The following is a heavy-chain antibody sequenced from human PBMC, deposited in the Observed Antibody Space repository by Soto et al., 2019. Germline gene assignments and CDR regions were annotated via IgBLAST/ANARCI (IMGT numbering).Heavy chain of an antibody. Sequence: QVQLVQSGAEVKEPGASVKISCKGSGYTFTNFYIHWVRQAPGQGLEWMGIVNPNGGSTNYAQNFKGRINISRDTSTSTVYMDLSSLRSEDTAVDYCARGLASGDYWGQGTLVTVSS. V-gene: IGHV1-46*01. CDR3: ARGLASGDY. J-gene: IGHJ4*02. D-gene: IGHD6-6*01. CDR2: VNPNGGST. CDR1: GYTFTNFY.